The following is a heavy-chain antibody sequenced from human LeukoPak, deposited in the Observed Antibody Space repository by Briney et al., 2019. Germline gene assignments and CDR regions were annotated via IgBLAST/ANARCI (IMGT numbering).Heavy chain of an antibody. J-gene: IGHJ4*02. CDR2: INPNSGGT. D-gene: IGHD6-19*01. CDR3: ARLESSGWYWRYFDY. V-gene: IGHV1-2*02. CDR1: GYTFTGYY. Sequence: AASVKVSCKASGYTFTGYYMHWVRQAPGQGLEWMGWINPNSGGTNYAQKFQGRVTMTRGTSISTAYMELSRLRSDDTAVYYCARLESSGWYWRYFDYWGQGTLVTVSS.